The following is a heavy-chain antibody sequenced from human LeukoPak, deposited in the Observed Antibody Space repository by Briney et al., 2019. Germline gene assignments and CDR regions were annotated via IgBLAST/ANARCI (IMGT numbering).Heavy chain of an antibody. CDR2: IYYSGSP. J-gene: IGHJ6*03. CDR1: GGSISSTSYY. V-gene: IGHV4-39*01. Sequence: SETLSLTCTVSGGSISSTSYYWGWIRQPPGKGLEWIGTIYYSGSPYYNPSLKSRVTISVDTSKNQFSLKLSSVTAADTAVYYCARIIAAAGTWNYYYSYMDVWGKGTTVTVSS. D-gene: IGHD6-13*01. CDR3: ARIIAAAGTWNYYYSYMDV.